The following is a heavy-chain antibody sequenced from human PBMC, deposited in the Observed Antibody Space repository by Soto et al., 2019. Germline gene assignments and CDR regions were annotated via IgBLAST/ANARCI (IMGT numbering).Heavy chain of an antibody. CDR1: GFTFSSYG. CDR3: ANAYCGGDCYSNYYYGMDV. V-gene: IGHV3-30*18. D-gene: IGHD2-21*02. CDR2: ISHDGSNK. Sequence: GGSLRLSCAASGFTFSSYGMHWVRQAPGKGLEWVAVISHDGSNKYYADSVKGRFTISRDNSKNTLYLQMNSLRAEDTAVYYCANAYCGGDCYSNYYYGMDVWGQGTTVTVSS. J-gene: IGHJ6*02.